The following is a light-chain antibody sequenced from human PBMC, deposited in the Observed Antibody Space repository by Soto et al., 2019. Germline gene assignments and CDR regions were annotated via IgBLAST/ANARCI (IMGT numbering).Light chain of an antibody. CDR2: AAS. V-gene: IGKV3-20*01. CDR3: QQYGGSTWT. Sequence: EIVLTQSPGTLSLSPGDRATLSCRASQSVTRTYLAWYQQKPGQAPRLLIYAASSRATGIPDRFSGSGSGKDFTLIISRVDPDDFAVYYCQQYGGSTWTFGQGTRVEIK. J-gene: IGKJ1*01. CDR1: QSVTRTY.